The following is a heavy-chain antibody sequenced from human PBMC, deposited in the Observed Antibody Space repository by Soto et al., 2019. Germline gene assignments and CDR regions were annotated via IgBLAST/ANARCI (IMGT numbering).Heavy chain of an antibody. V-gene: IGHV1-46*01. CDR2: INPSGGST. Sequence: ASVKVSCKASGYTFTSYYMHWVRQAPGQGLEWMGIINPSGGSTSYAQKFQGRVTMTRDTSTSTLYMELSSLRSEDTAVYYCARAGGRTAADNASDIWGQGTMVTVSS. CDR3: ARAGGRTAADNASDI. CDR1: GYTFTSYY. J-gene: IGHJ3*02. D-gene: IGHD2-15*01.